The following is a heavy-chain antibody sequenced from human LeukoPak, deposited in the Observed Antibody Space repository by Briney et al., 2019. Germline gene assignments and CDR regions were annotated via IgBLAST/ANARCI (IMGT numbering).Heavy chain of an antibody. D-gene: IGHD5-24*01. Sequence: GGSLRLSXAASGFTFSDHYMDWVRQAPGKGLEWVGRIRDKANSYTTEYAASVKGRFTISRDDSKNSLYLQMNSLRTEDTAVYYCALEMATIGFDYWGQGTLVTVSS. V-gene: IGHV3-72*01. CDR1: GFTFSDHY. CDR2: IRDKANSYTT. CDR3: ALEMATIGFDY. J-gene: IGHJ4*02.